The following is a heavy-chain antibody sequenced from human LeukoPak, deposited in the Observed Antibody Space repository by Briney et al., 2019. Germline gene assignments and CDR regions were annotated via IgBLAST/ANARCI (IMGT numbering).Heavy chain of an antibody. CDR3: VKGRGYSSGWHLLDD. V-gene: IGHV3-64D*06. D-gene: IGHD6-19*01. J-gene: IGHJ4*02. CDR2: INGNGGST. Sequence: GGSLRLSCSASGFTFSKYGMHWVRQAPGKGLEYVSVINGNGGSTYYADSVKGRFTISRDNSKNTLYLQMTSLRVEDTAVYYCVKGRGYSSGWHLLDDWGQGTLATVSS. CDR1: GFTFSKYG.